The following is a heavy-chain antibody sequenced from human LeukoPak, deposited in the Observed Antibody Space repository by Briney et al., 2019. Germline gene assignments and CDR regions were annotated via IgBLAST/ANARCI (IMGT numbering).Heavy chain of an antibody. CDR2: FSSSGSYM. V-gene: IGHV3-21*01. CDR3: ARAGYCSGGSCYFDY. D-gene: IGHD2-15*01. Sequence: GGSLRLSCSASGFAFSTYYMHWLRQAPGKGLEWVSYFSSSGSYMYYADSVKGRFTISRDNAKNSLYLQMNSLSAEDTAVYFCARAGYCSGGSCYFDYWGQGTQVFVSS. J-gene: IGHJ4*02. CDR1: GFAFSTYY.